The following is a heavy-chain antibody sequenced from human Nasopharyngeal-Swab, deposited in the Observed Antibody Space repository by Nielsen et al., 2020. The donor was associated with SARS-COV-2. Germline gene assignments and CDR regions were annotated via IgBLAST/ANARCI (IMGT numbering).Heavy chain of an antibody. Sequence: VREAPGKGLEWIGEIYHSGSTNYNPSLKSRVTISVDKSKNQFSLKLSSVTAADTAVYYCASQIAARFDYWGQGTLVTVS. D-gene: IGHD6-6*01. CDR3: ASQIAARFDY. J-gene: IGHJ4*02. V-gene: IGHV4-4*02. CDR2: IYHSGST.